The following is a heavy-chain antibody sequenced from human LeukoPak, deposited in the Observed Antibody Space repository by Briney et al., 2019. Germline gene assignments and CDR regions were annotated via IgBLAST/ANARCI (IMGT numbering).Heavy chain of an antibody. CDR2: IIPILATE. CDR1: GGTFSSYA. V-gene: IGHV1-69*11. J-gene: IGHJ4*02. CDR3: AGDRRAAGGFFSPEY. Sequence: ASVKVSCKASGGTFSSYAFSWVRQAPGQGLEWMGRIIPILATEFYAQKVQDRLTITADPFTSTAYMELSSLRSDDTAVYYCAGDRRAAGGFFSPEYWGQGTQVTVSS. D-gene: IGHD6-13*01.